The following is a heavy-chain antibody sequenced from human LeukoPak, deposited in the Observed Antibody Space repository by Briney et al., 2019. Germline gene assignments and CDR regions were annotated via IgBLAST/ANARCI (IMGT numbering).Heavy chain of an antibody. V-gene: IGHV4-4*02. Sequence: SGTLSLTCAVSGGSISSSNWWSWVRQPPGKGLEWIGEIYHSGSTNYNPSLKSRVTISVDTSKNQFSLKLTSVTAADTAVYYCARTTEGGYTYNYFYYYYMDVWGKGTTVTISS. J-gene: IGHJ6*03. CDR1: GGSISSSNW. CDR2: IYHSGST. D-gene: IGHD5-18*01. CDR3: ARTTEGGYTYNYFYYYYMDV.